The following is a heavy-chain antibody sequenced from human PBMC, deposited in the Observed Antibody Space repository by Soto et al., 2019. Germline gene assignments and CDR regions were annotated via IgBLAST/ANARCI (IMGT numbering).Heavy chain of an antibody. V-gene: IGHV1-69*08. CDR1: GGTFSSYT. D-gene: IGHD3-22*01. J-gene: IGHJ5*02. CDR2: IIPILGIA. Sequence: QVQLVQSGAEVKKPGSSVKVSCKASGGTFSSYTISWVRQAPGQGLEWMGRIIPILGIANYAQKFQGRVTITADKAPTTTYTXLSSLRSEDTAVYYCARDNYYDSSGYYYGGDWFDPWGQGTLVTVSS. CDR3: ARDNYYDSSGYYYGGDWFDP.